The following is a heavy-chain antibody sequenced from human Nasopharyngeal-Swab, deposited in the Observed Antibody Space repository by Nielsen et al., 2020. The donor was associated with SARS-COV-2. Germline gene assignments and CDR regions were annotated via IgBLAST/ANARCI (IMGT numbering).Heavy chain of an antibody. D-gene: IGHD3-16*01. Sequence: GGSLRLSCAASGFAFIDYSMDWVRQAPGKGLEWVSYITSSSSTRYYADSVKGRFTVSRDNSKNTLYLQMNSLRAEDTAVYYCARGTDDDYVWGSTFDYWGQETLVTVSS. J-gene: IGHJ4*02. V-gene: IGHV3-48*01. CDR2: ITSSSSTR. CDR1: GFAFIDYS. CDR3: ARGTDDDYVWGSTFDY.